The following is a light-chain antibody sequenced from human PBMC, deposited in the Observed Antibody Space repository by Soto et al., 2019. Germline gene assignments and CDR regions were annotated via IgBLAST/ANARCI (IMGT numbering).Light chain of an antibody. CDR3: QQCYSPLWT. CDR1: QRISNY. J-gene: IGKJ1*01. V-gene: IGKV1-39*01. CDR2: ASS. Sequence: DIQITHPPSTLSTCLGDTVTINCPASQRISNYLNWYQHKSGKAPKVLIYASSNLQRGVPSRFSGSGSGTDFTLNICSRQTKDFATYYCQQCYSPLWTLGQGTKVDIK.